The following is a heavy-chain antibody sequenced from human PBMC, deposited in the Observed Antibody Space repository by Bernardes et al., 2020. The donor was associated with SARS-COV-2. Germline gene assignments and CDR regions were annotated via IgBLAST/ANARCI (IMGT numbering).Heavy chain of an antibody. J-gene: IGHJ4*02. Sequence: GGSLRLSCAASGFTVNSNYMYWVRQAPGRGLEWVSSIYSGSNSFYADSVKGRFSISRDSSRNTLYLQMNSLRAEDTAVYYCARYLGSDYGLLDNWGQGMLVTVSS. D-gene: IGHD4-17*01. CDR2: IYSGSNS. V-gene: IGHV3-66*01. CDR3: ARYLGSDYGLLDN. CDR1: GFTVNSNY.